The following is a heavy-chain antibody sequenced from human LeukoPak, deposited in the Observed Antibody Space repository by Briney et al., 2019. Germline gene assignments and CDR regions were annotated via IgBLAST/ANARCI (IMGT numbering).Heavy chain of an antibody. D-gene: IGHD3-10*01. J-gene: IGHJ4*02. Sequence: SQTLSLTCTVSGGSISSGGYYWSWIRQHPGKGLEWIGYIYYSGSTYYNPSLKSRVTISVDTSKNQFSLKLSSVTAADTAVYXXXXXXXXXGELFLDYWGQGTLVTVSS. CDR3: XXXXXXXGELFLDY. CDR2: IYYSGST. V-gene: IGHV4-31*03. CDR1: GGSISSGGYY.